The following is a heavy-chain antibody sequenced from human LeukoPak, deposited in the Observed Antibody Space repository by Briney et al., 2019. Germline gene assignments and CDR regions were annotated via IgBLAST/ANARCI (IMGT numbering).Heavy chain of an antibody. CDR3: ARGSSFDGYCTPGAWDAGYYDI. Sequence: SETLSLTCAVSGDSFNAYVWNWIRQPPGKPLEYIGEINHRGTSHYNPSLKTRGPLSVDTSKNQFSLKLTSVTAADTGVYYCARGSSFDGYCTPGAWDAGYYDIWGEGTPVIVSS. CDR1: GDSFNAYV. J-gene: IGHJ4*02. V-gene: IGHV4-34*01. CDR2: INHRGTS. D-gene: IGHD2-8*01.